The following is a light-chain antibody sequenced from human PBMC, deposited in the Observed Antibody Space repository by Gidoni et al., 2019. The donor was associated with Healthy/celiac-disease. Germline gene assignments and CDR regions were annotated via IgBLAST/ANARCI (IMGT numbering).Light chain of an antibody. CDR2: DAS. V-gene: IGKV1-33*01. CDR3: QQYDNLGWT. Sequence: DIKMSQSTSSLSASVRDIVTITCQASQDVSNYLNWYQQKPGKAPKLLIYDASNLEKGVPSRFSGSGSGTDFTVTISSLQPEDIATYYCQQYDNLGWTFGQGTKVEIK. J-gene: IGKJ1*01. CDR1: QDVSNY.